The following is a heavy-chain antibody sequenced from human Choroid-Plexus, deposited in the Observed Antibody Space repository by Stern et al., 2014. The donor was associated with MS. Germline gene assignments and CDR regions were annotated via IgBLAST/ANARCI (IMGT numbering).Heavy chain of an antibody. CDR1: GFTFGSCA. J-gene: IGHJ5*02. V-gene: IGHV3-30*18. CDR3: AKDRHYLTYFIDH. Sequence: VQLVQSGGGVVQPGRPLRLSCVASGFTFGSCAMHWVRQAPGKGLEWVAGVSYDGSNKYYTDSVKGRVTISKDNSQNTLYMQMSSLRPEDTAVYYCAKDRHYLTYFIDHWGQGSLVTVSS. CDR2: VSYDGSNK. D-gene: IGHD2/OR15-2a*01.